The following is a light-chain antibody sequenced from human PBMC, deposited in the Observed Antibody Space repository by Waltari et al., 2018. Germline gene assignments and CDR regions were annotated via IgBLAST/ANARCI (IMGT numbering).Light chain of an antibody. CDR2: EGS. J-gene: IGLJ2*01. V-gene: IGLV2-23*01. CDR1: RSDVGSYNL. CDR3: CSYAGSSTPV. Sequence: QSALTQPASVSGSPGQSITIPCTGTRSDVGSYNLGSWYQQHPGKAPKLMIYEGSKRPSGVSNRFSGSKSGNTASLTISGLQAEDEADYYCCSYAGSSTPVFGGGTKLTVL.